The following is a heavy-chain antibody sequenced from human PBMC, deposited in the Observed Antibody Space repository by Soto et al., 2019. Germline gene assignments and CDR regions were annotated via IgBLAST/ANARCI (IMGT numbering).Heavy chain of an antibody. Sequence: SEPLRLTSTVADGYISSYYWSWIRKTPRKGLEWIGYIYSSGSTNYNPSLKSRVTISVDTSKDQFSLKLSSVTAADTAVYYCARDVVGYFDPWGQGTLLTVSS. V-gene: IGHV4-59*01. D-gene: IGHD2-21*01. CDR1: DGYISSYY. CDR3: ARDVVGYFDP. CDR2: IYSSGST. J-gene: IGHJ5*02.